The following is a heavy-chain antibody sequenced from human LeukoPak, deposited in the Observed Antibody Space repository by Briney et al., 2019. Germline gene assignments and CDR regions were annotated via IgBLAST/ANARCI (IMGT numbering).Heavy chain of an antibody. CDR3: AKVSIGAAAGKGPFDY. V-gene: IGHV3-23*01. CDR1: GFTFSNYA. J-gene: IGHJ4*02. D-gene: IGHD6-13*01. Sequence: GGSLRLSCADSGFTFSNYAMTWVRQAPGKGLEWVSGISGSGGSIYYADSVRGRFTISRDNSKNTLYLQMNSLRAEDTAVYYCAKVSIGAAAGKGPFDYWGQGTLVTVSS. CDR2: ISGSGGSI.